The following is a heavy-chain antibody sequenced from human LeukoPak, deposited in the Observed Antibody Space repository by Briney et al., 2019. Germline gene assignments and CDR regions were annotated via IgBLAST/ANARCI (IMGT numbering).Heavy chain of an antibody. CDR3: ARHVTPYYYGSGSSFAFDP. Sequence: SENLSLTCTVSGGSVSSNTYYWGWIRQPPGKGLECIGTIYYSGSTYYNPSLKSRVTISVDTSKNQFSLKLSSVTAADTAVYYCARHVTPYYYGSGSSFAFDPWGQGTLVTVSS. V-gene: IGHV4-39*01. CDR1: GGSVSSNTYY. CDR2: IYYSGST. D-gene: IGHD3-10*01. J-gene: IGHJ5*02.